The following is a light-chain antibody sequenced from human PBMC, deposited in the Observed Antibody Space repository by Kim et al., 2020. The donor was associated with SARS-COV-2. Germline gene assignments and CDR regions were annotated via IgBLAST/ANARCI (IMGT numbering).Light chain of an antibody. V-gene: IGKV3-20*01. Sequence: ENVLTQSPGTLSLSPGERATLSCRAGQTVSSSYLAWYQQKPGQAPRLLIYGASSRATGIPDRFSGSGSGTDFTLTISRLEPEDFAVYYCQQYGSSPFTFGPGTKVDIK. J-gene: IGKJ3*01. CDR1: QTVSSSY. CDR2: GAS. CDR3: QQYGSSPFT.